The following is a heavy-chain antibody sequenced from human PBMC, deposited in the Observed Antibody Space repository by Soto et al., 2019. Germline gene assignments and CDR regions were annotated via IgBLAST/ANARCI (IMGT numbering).Heavy chain of an antibody. CDR1: GFTFSSHA. J-gene: IGHJ4*02. D-gene: IGHD6-13*01. CDR2: LSDSGDSI. Sequence: GVPLRISCAASGFTFSSHAMTGVRQAPGKGLEWVSGLSDSGDSIYYADSVKGRFTIYRDNSMNTLYLQMNTLRVEDTAVYYYAKVSSSWYAGFFDLWGQGTLVTVSS. V-gene: IGHV3-23*01. CDR3: AKVSSSWYAGFFDL.